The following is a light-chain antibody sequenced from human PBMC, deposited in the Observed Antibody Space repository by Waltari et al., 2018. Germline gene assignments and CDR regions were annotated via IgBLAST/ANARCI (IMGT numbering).Light chain of an antibody. Sequence: QSALTQPLSASGSPGQPVTLSFLASSSDLGAHAFVPGYRHHPGKAPQLLSYEVNKRPSGVPDRFSGSKSGDTASLTISGLQAEDEADYYCTSYAGIDKILFGGGTKLTVL. J-gene: IGLJ2*01. CDR1: SSDLGAHAF. V-gene: IGLV2-8*01. CDR2: EVN. CDR3: TSYAGIDKIL.